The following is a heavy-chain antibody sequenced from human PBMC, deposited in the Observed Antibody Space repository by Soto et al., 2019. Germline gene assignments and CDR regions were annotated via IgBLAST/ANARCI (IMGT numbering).Heavy chain of an antibody. V-gene: IGHV3-23*01. CDR3: AKDAADQITMIVVVITEYFDY. Sequence: GGSLRLSCAASGFTFSSYAMSWVRQAPGKGLEWVSAISGSGGSKYYAGSVKGRFTISRDNSKNQLYLQMNSLRAEDTAVYYCAKDAADQITMIVVVITEYFDYWGQGTLVTVSS. CDR2: ISGSGGSK. CDR1: GFTFSSYA. J-gene: IGHJ4*02. D-gene: IGHD3-22*01.